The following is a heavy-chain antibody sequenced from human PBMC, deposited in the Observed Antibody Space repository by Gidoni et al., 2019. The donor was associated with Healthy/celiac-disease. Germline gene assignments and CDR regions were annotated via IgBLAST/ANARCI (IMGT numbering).Heavy chain of an antibody. CDR1: GFTFRTYL. Sequence: EVQLVESGGGLVQPGGSLRLSCEASGFTFRTYLMNWVRQAPGKGLEWVANIKKDGSEKYYEDSVKGRFTISRDNAKNSLFLQMNNLRAEDTAVYYCAKSPYYFDYWGQGTLVTVSS. CDR3: AKSPYYFDY. CDR2: IKKDGSEK. J-gene: IGHJ4*02. V-gene: IGHV3-7*01.